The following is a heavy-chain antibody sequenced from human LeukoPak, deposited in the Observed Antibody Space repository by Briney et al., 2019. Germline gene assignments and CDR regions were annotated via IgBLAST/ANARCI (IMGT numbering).Heavy chain of an antibody. J-gene: IGHJ4*02. V-gene: IGHV1-2*06. D-gene: IGHD4-17*01. CDR1: GYTFTGYY. CDR3: ARVMKATVRTSNFDY. CDR2: INPNSGDT. Sequence: ASVKVSCKASGYTFTGYYMHWVRQAPGQGLEWMGRINPNSGDTFYAQKFQGRVTMTRDTSISTAYMELSRLRSDDTAVYYCARVMKATVRTSNFDYWGQGTLVTVSS.